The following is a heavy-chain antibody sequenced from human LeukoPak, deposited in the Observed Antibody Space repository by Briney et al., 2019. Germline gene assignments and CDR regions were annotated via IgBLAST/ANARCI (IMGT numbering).Heavy chain of an antibody. J-gene: IGHJ4*02. CDR3: AREATMVRGRKATIRDY. V-gene: IGHV4-34*01. D-gene: IGHD3-10*01. CDR1: GGSFSGYY. CDR2: INHSGST. Sequence: SETLSLTCAVYGGSFSGYYWGWIRQPPGKGLEWIGEINHSGSTNYNPSLKSRVTISVDTSKNQFSLKLSSVTAADTAVYYCAREATMVRGRKATIRDYWGQGTLVTVSS.